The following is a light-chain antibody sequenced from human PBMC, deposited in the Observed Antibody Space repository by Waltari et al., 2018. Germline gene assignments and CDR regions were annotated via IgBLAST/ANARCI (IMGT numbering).Light chain of an antibody. CDR1: HSNIGNNY. J-gene: IGLJ7*01. Sequence: QSVLTQPPSVSAAPGQRVTISCSGGHSNIGNNYVSWSRQFPGTAPELLIYEDGERPSGVPGRFSGSKSGTSATLDITGLQAGDEADYYCGTWDSSLSGAVFGGGTHLTVL. CDR2: EDG. V-gene: IGLV1-51*02. CDR3: GTWDSSLSGAV.